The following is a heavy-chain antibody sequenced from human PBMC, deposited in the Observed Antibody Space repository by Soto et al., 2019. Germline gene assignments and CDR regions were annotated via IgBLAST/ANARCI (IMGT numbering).Heavy chain of an antibody. V-gene: IGHV1-69*12. J-gene: IGHJ5*02. CDR1: GSTFSSYA. CDR3: ARSYCSGGSFYSPYNWFDP. Sequence: QVQLVQSGAEVKKTGSSVKVSCKASGSTFSSYAISWVRQAPGQGLECMGGIIPIFGTANYAQKFQGRGTITADESTSTAYMELSSLRSEDTAVYYCARSYCSGGSFYSPYNWFDPWGQGTLVTVSS. D-gene: IGHD2-15*01. CDR2: IIPIFGTA.